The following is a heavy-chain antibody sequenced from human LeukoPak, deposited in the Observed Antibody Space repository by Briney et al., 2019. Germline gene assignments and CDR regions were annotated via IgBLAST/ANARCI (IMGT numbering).Heavy chain of an antibody. J-gene: IGHJ4*02. CDR2: ISSSNDYI. V-gene: IGHV3-21*01. D-gene: IGHD1-7*01. Sequence: GGSLRLSCAASGFTFSTSTMNWVRQAPGKGLEWVSSISSSNDYIYYADSVKGRFTISRDNAKNSLYLQMNSLRAEDTAVFYCAKDLGNWNSEYYFDYWGQGTLVTVSS. CDR3: AKDLGNWNSEYYFDY. CDR1: GFTFSTST.